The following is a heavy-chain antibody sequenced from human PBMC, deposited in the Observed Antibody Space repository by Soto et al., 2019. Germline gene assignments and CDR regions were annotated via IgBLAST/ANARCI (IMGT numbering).Heavy chain of an antibody. Sequence: QITLKESGPTLVRPTQTLTLTCTFSGFSLSTSGVGVGWIRQSPGTALEWLALIFWDDDKRYSPSLKSRLSINKGTSKNQVVLTMTKMDPVAAGTYYCTHHGYYSYGMDVWGQGTTVTVSS. CDR3: THHGYYSYGMDV. J-gene: IGHJ6*02. V-gene: IGHV2-5*02. CDR2: IFWDDDK. CDR1: GFSLSTSGVG.